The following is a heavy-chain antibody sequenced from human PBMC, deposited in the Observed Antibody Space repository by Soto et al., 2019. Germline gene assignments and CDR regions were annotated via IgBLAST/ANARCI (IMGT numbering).Heavy chain of an antibody. CDR3: AHRVLRTVFGLVTTTAIYFDF. CDR1: GFSLTTSGVG. D-gene: IGHD3-3*01. J-gene: IGHJ4*02. Sequence: QITLKESGPTVVKPTETLTLTCTFSGFSLTTSGVGVGWVRQSPGKAPEWLALIYWDDDKRYSTSLKSRLTITKDTSKNQVVLTMAHVDPADTATYYCAHRVLRTVFGLVTTTAIYFDFWGQGTPVVVS. CDR2: IYWDDDK. V-gene: IGHV2-5*02.